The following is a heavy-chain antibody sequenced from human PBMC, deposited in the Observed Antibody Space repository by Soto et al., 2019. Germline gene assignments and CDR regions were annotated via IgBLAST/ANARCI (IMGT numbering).Heavy chain of an antibody. CDR3: ARDLTAAGWYGSHYGMDV. CDR1: GGTFSSYA. V-gene: IGHV1-69*05. D-gene: IGHD6-19*01. CDR2: IIPIFGTA. J-gene: IGHJ6*02. Sequence: QVQLVQSGAEVKKPGSSVKVSCKASGGTFSSYAISWVRQAPGQGLEWMGGIIPIFGTANYAQKFQGRVTITSDESTRTAYMELSSLRSEDTAVYYCARDLTAAGWYGSHYGMDVWGQGTTVTVSS.